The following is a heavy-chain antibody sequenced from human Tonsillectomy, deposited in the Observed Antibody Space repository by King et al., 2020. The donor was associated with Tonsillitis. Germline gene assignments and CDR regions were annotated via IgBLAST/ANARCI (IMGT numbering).Heavy chain of an antibody. CDR2: ISGSGGST. J-gene: IGHJ3*02. V-gene: IGHV3-23*04. CDR3: AKGAWIQLRLGSAFDI. CDR1: GFTFSSYA. D-gene: IGHD5-18*01. Sequence: VQLVESGGGLVQPGGSLRLSCAASGFTFSSYAIQWVRQAPGKGLEWVSGISGSGGSTHYADSVKGRFTISRDNSKNTLYLQMNSLRVEDTAVYYCAKGAWIQLRLGSAFDIWGQGTMVTVSS.